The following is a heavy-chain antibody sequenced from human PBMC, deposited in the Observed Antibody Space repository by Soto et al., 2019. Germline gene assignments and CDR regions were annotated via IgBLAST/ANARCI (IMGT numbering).Heavy chain of an antibody. CDR3: ERAPIGDAAVAGTNYYYYGIDV. CDR2: IGTAGDT. J-gene: IGHJ6*02. V-gene: IGHV3-13*01. CDR1: GFTFSSYD. Sequence: PGGSLRLSCAASGFTFSSYDMHWVRQATGKGLEWVSAIGTAGDTYYPGSVKGRFTISRENAKNSLYLQMNSLIAGDTAVYYCERAPIGDAAVAGTNYYYYGIDVWGQGTTVTVSS. D-gene: IGHD6-19*01.